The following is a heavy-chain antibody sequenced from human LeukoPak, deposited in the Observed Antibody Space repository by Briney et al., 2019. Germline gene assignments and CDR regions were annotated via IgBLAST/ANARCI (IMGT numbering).Heavy chain of an antibody. CDR3: ASLDCTNGVCYGFDP. J-gene: IGHJ5*02. V-gene: IGHV3-48*01. Sequence: GGSLRLSCAASGFTFSSYSMNWVRQAPGKGLEWVSYINSSSSTIYYADSVKGRFTISRDNAKNSLYLQMNSLRAEDTAVYYCASLDCTNGVCYGFDPWGQGTLVTVSS. CDR1: GFTFSSYS. CDR2: INSSSSTI. D-gene: IGHD2-8*01.